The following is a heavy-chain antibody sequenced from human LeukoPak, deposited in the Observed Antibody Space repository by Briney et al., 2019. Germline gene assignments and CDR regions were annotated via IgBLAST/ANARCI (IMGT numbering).Heavy chain of an antibody. CDR2: ISAYNGNT. CDR3: ARLNYRPIIKFFDY. J-gene: IGHJ4*02. V-gene: IGHV1-18*01. D-gene: IGHD4-11*01. Sequence: ASVKVSCKASGYTFTSYAISWVRQAPGQGLEWMGWISAYNGNTNSAQKLQGRFTMTTDTSTSTAYMELRSLRSDDTAVYYCARLNYRPIIKFFDYWGQGTLVTVSS. CDR1: GYTFTSYA.